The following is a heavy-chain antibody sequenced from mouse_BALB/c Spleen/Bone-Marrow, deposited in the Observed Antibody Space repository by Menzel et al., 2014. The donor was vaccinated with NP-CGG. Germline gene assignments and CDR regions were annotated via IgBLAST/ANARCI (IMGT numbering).Heavy chain of an antibody. D-gene: IGHD2-1*01. V-gene: IGHV14-3*02. Sequence: EVQLVESGAELVKPGASVKLSCTASGFNIKDTYMHWVKQRPEQGLEWIGRIDPANGNTKYDPKFQGKATITADTSSNTAYLQLSSLTSEDTAVYYCARVYPNAMDYGGQGTSVPVSS. J-gene: IGHJ4*01. CDR3: ARVYPNAMDY. CDR1: GFNIKDTY. CDR2: IDPANGNT.